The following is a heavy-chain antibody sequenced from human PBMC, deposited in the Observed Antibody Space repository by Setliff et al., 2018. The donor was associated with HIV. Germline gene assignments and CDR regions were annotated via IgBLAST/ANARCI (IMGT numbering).Heavy chain of an antibody. Sequence: ASVKVSCKTSGYTFSDYDVAWVRQAPGQGLEWMGWISGYSGHTSYAQNFQGRVTMTTETSTNTAYMELRSLRSDDTAVYYCAIDGLSYNILPGSIAYFHSGMDVWGQGTTVTVSS. V-gene: IGHV1-18*01. J-gene: IGHJ6*02. CDR2: ISGYSGHT. CDR1: GYTFSDYD. D-gene: IGHD3-9*01. CDR3: AIDGLSYNILPGSIAYFHSGMDV.